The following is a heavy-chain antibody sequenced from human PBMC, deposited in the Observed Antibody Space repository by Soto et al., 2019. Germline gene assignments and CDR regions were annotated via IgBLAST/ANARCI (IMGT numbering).Heavy chain of an antibody. CDR2: IIPMFGIG. CDR3: ARGYRENYFYAIDV. D-gene: IGHD1-26*01. CDR1: GGSFSKYG. J-gene: IGHJ6*02. V-gene: IGHV1-69*01. Sequence: QVQLVQSGAEVKMPGSSVRVSCKASGGSFSKYGISWVRQAPGQGLEWMGGIIPMFGIGNYAEKILGRVTITADESTSTSHMELSSLRSEDTAVYFCARGYRENYFYAIDVWGQGTTVTVSS.